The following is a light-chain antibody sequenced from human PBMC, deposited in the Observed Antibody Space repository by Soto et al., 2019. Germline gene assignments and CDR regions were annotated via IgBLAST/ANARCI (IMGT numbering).Light chain of an antibody. Sequence: DIVMTQTPISLSVTPGQPTSISCKSSQCLLHSDGKTYLSWYLQKPGQPPQLLISEVSNRFSGVPDRFSGSGSGTDFTLKISRVEADDVGVYYCMQSLELPRTFGQGTKVEIK. CDR1: QCLLHSDGKTY. CDR2: EVS. J-gene: IGKJ1*01. CDR3: MQSLELPRT. V-gene: IGKV2D-29*01.